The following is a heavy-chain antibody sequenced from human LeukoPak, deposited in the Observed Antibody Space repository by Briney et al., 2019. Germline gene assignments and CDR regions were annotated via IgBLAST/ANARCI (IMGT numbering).Heavy chain of an antibody. V-gene: IGHV3-23*01. CDR2: IGGSGGST. J-gene: IGHJ4*02. D-gene: IGHD3-22*01. CDR1: GFTFSSYG. Sequence: GGTLRLSCAASGFTFSSYGMSWVRQAPGKGLEWVSAIGGSGGSTYYADSVKGRFTISRDNSKNTLYLQMNSLRAEDTAVYYCARDLSYYDSTGRGYWGQGTLVTVSS. CDR3: ARDLSYYDSTGRGY.